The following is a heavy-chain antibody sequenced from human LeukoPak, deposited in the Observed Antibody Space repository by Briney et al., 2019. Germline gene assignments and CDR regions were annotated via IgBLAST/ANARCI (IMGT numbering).Heavy chain of an antibody. V-gene: IGHV1-2*04. CDR1: GYTFTDYY. CDR2: INPNSGGT. J-gene: IGHJ4*02. CDR3: ARADALHCSSTSCLFDY. Sequence: ASVKVSCKASGYTFTDYYMHWVRQAPGQGLEWMGWINPNSGGTYSAQKFQGWVTMTRDTSISTAYMELSRLTSDDTAVYYCARADALHCSSTSCLFDYWGQGTLDTVSS. D-gene: IGHD2-2*01.